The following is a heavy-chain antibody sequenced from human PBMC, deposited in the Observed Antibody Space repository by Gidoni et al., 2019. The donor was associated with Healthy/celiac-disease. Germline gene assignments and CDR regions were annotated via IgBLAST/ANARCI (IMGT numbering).Heavy chain of an antibody. J-gene: IGHJ4*02. Sequence: QLQLQESGPGLVKPSETLSLTCTVPGGSISSSSYYWGWIRQPPGKGLEWIGSIYYSGSTYYNPSLKSRVTISVDTSKNQFSLKLSSVTAADTAVYYCAGRIAAAGTHDWGQGTLVTVSS. CDR2: IYYSGST. CDR1: GGSISSSSYY. D-gene: IGHD6-13*01. CDR3: AGRIAAAGTHD. V-gene: IGHV4-39*01.